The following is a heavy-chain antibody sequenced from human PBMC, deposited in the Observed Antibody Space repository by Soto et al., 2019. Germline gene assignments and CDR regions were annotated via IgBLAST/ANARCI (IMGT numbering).Heavy chain of an antibody. CDR2: MSSDGSKI. J-gene: IGHJ4*02. CDR1: GFDFTYYA. Sequence: QVQLVESGGGAVQPGESLRLSCVASGFDFTYYAMHWVRQAPGKGLESVAVMSSDGSKIHHTDSVKGRFTISRDNSKNTLYLKMNSLRKEDTAVYFCAKDEGVGGTLGLFDYGGQGTLFSVSS. CDR3: AKDEGVGGTLGLFDY. D-gene: IGHD1-26*01. V-gene: IGHV3-30*18.